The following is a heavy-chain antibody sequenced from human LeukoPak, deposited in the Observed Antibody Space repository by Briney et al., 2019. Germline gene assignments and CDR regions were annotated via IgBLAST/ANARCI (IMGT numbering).Heavy chain of an antibody. CDR2: ISHSGST. CDR3: ARDSRGDILTGYWYYFDY. V-gene: IGHV4-38-2*02. D-gene: IGHD3-9*01. CDR1: GYSISSGDY. Sequence: SETLSLTCTLSGYSISSGDYWGWIRQPPGKGLEWTGSISHSGSTYYNPSLKSRVTISVHTSKNQFSLKLSSVTAADTAVYYCARDSRGDILTGYWYYFDYWGQGTLVTVSS. J-gene: IGHJ4*02.